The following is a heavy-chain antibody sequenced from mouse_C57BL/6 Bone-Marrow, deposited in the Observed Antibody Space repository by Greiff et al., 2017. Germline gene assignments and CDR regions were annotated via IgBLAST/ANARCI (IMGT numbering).Heavy chain of an antibody. CDR3: TTGSGV. V-gene: IGHV14-4*01. Sequence: EVKLMESGAELVRPGASVKLSCTASGFNIKDDYMHWVKQRPEQGLEWIGWIDPENGDTEYASKFQGKATITADTSSNTAYLQLSSLTSEDTAVYYCTTGSGVWGTGTTVTVSS. CDR1: GFNIKDDY. CDR2: IDPENGDT. J-gene: IGHJ1*03.